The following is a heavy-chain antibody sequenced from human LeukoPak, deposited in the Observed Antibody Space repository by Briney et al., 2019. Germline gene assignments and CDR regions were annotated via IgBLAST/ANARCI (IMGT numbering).Heavy chain of an antibody. D-gene: IGHD3-10*01. CDR1: GGTFSSYA. CDR3: ARGHSVGWYFDY. V-gene: IGHV1-69*01. CDR2: IIPIFGTA. J-gene: IGHJ4*02. Sequence: SVKVSCKASGGTFSSYAISWVRQPPGQGLEWMGGIIPIFGTANYAQKFQGRVTITADESTSTAYMELSSLRSEDTAVYYCARGHSVGWYFDYWGQGTLVTVSS.